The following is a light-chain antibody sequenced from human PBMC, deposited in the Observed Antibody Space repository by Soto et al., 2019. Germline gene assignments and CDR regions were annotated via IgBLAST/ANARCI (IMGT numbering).Light chain of an antibody. J-gene: IGKJ3*01. CDR3: QKYDSAPPFT. Sequence: DIQMTQSPSSLSASVGDRVTIACRASQDISNYLAWYQHKPGRAPNLLIYAASTLLSGVPSRFSGSGSGTDFTLTISSLQPEDVANYYCQKYDSAPPFTFGPGTKVDIK. CDR2: AAS. V-gene: IGKV1-27*01. CDR1: QDISNY.